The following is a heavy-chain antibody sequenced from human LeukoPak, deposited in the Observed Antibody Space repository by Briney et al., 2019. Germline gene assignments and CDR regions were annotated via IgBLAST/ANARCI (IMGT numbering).Heavy chain of an antibody. CDR1: GFTFSDYY. V-gene: IGHV3-23*01. CDR2: ISGSGGST. D-gene: IGHD3-10*01. J-gene: IGHJ4*02. Sequence: GGSLRLSCAASGFTFSDYYMSWIRQAPGKGLEWVSAISGSGGSTYYADSVKGRFTISRDNSKNTLYLQMNSLRAEDTAVYYCAKDGNYYGSGLFDYWGQGTLVTVSS. CDR3: AKDGNYYGSGLFDY.